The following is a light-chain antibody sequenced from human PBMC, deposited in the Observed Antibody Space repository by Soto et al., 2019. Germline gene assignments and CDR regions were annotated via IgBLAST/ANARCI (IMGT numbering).Light chain of an antibody. V-gene: IGKV1-5*03. J-gene: IGKJ1*01. CDR1: QLISSY. CDR3: QQYEKFWT. CDR2: KAY. Sequence: DIQLTQSPSTQSASVGDTVTITCRASQLISSYLAWYQQKPGKAPKLLISKAYRLERGVPSRFRGSESGAESTLTITNLQPDDFATYYCQQYEKFWTFGQGTKVDIK.